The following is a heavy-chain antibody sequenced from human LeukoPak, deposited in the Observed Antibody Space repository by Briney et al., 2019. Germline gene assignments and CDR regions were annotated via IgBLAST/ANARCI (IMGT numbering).Heavy chain of an antibody. D-gene: IGHD6-13*01. J-gene: IGHJ3*02. CDR2: ISYDGSNK. CDR3: AIIAAAGTNAFDI. CDR1: GLTFSSCA. V-gene: IGHV3-30-3*01. Sequence: GGSLRLSCAASGLTFSSCALHWVRQAPGKGLEWVAVISYDGSNKYYADSVKGRFTISRDNSKNTLYLQMNSLRAEDTAVYYCAIIAAAGTNAFDIWGQGTMVTVSS.